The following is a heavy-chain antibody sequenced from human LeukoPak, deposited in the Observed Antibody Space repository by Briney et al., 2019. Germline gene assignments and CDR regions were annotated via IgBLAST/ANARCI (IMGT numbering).Heavy chain of an antibody. CDR2: ISFDGGKN. Sequence: PGRSVSLFCAASGFTFRSYVMHWVRQAPSKGREWVAFISFDGGKNYYPNSLKGRFTISRDISKNTVSEKINSLRHEDPAVYYCARDLYREYDYGEHWHFWGRGPVVPVFS. CDR3: ARDLYREYDYGEHWHF. J-gene: IGHJ2*01. CDR1: GFTFRSYV. V-gene: IGHV3-30-3*01. D-gene: IGHD4/OR15-4a*01.